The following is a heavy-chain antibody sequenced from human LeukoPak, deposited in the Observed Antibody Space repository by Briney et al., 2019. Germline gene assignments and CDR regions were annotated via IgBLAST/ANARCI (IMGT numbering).Heavy chain of an antibody. V-gene: IGHV4-4*07. CDR2: IYASGST. Sequence: SETLSLTCIVSGGSISSYYWSRIRQPAGKGLEWIGRIYASGSTNYNPSLKSRVTMSGDTSKNQFSLKLTSVTAGDTAVYYCARGPKMSAIGSFDYWGQGALVTVSS. J-gene: IGHJ4*02. D-gene: IGHD5-24*01. CDR1: GGSISSYY. CDR3: ARGPKMSAIGSFDY.